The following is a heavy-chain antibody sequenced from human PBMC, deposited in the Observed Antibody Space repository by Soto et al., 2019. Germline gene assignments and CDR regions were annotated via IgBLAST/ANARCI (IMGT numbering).Heavy chain of an antibody. D-gene: IGHD3-9*01. Sequence: QVQLVQSGAEVKKPGASVKVSCKASGYTFSGYYMHWVRQAPGQGLEWMGWINPKSGGTKYAQKFQGRVTMARDTSFNTAYMDLSRLTSDDTAVYFCARDGTGYSAFDIWGQGTMVTVSS. V-gene: IGHV1-2*02. J-gene: IGHJ3*02. CDR1: GYTFSGYY. CDR2: INPKSGGT. CDR3: ARDGTGYSAFDI.